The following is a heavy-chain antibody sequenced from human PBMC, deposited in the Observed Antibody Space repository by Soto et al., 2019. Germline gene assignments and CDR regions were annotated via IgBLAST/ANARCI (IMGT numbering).Heavy chain of an antibody. D-gene: IGHD6-13*01. J-gene: IGHJ4*02. Sequence: QVQLVQSGAEVKKPGASVKVSCKASGYTFPSYGINWVRQAPGQGLEWMGWISAYNGNTNYAQKLQGRVTMTTDTATRTAYMELKSLSSDDKAVYYCARARSSWFYFDSWGELTLVTDSS. V-gene: IGHV1-18*01. CDR2: ISAYNGNT. CDR3: ARARSSWFYFDS. CDR1: GYTFPSYG.